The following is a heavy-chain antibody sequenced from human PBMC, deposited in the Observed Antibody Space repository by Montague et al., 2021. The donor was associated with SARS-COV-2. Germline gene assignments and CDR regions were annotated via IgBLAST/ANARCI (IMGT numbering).Heavy chain of an antibody. V-gene: IGHV4-59*01. D-gene: IGHD5-24*01. J-gene: IGHJ3*01. CDR3: ARLSGYNPFDAFDL. CDR2: TFYSGST. CDR1: GDSINNYY. Sequence: SETLSLTCTVSGDSINNYYWSWIRQPPGKGLEWIGNTFYSGSTMXNPSLKSRVTISVDTSKSQFSLNLSSVTAADPAVYFCARLSGYNPFDAFDLWGPGTMVTVSS.